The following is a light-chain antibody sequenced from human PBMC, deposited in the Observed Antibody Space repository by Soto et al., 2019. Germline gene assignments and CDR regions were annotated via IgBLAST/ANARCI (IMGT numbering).Light chain of an antibody. Sequence: DIQXTQTESPASSALGERVTISCPASKGISRSLDWHKQKPGKAXNXXXYAASSSTSGAPTRFRGSGFGKDFNINIRRLQPEDCAIYHCQLAEIIRITVGDGTRLEI. CDR2: AAS. V-gene: IGKV1-12*01. CDR1: KGISRS. CDR3: QLAEIIRIT. J-gene: IGKJ5*01.